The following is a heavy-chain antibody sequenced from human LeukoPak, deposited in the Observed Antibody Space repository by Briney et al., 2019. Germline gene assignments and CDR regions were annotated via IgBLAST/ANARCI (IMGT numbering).Heavy chain of an antibody. CDR2: ISSSSSYI. V-gene: IGHV3-21*01. D-gene: IGHD2-2*02. J-gene: IGHJ6*02. CDR3: ARGYCSSTSCYMRFRYYYYGMDV. Sequence: PGGSLRLSCAASGFTFSSYSMNWVRQAPGKGLEWVSSISSSSSYIYYADSVKDRFTISRDNAKNSVYLQMNSLRAEDTAVYYRARGYCSSTSCYMRFRYYYYGMDVWGQGTTVTVSS. CDR1: GFTFSSYS.